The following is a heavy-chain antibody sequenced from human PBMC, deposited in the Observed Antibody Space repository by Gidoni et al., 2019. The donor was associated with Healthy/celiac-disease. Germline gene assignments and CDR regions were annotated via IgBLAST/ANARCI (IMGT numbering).Heavy chain of an antibody. CDR2: IIPILGIA. V-gene: IGHV1-69*04. D-gene: IGHD6-13*01. Sequence: VQLVQSGAEVKKPGSSVKVSCKASGGTFSSYAISWVRQAPGQGLEWMGRIIPILGIANYAQKFQGRVTITADKSTSTAYMELSSLRSEDTAVYYCARGIAAAGTEYFQHWGQGTLVTVSS. CDR3: ARGIAAAGTEYFQH. CDR1: GGTFSSYA. J-gene: IGHJ1*01.